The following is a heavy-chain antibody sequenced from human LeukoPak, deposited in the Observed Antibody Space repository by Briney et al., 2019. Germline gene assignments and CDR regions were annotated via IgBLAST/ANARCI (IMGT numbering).Heavy chain of an antibody. D-gene: IGHD1-26*01. CDR1: GFMFSNYW. CDR3: ARANSYSGSYLYYFDY. J-gene: IGHJ4*02. V-gene: IGHV3-7*01. CDR2: IKEDGSEK. Sequence: GSLRLSCAASGFMFSNYWMSWVRQAPGKGLEWVANIKEDGSEKYYVESVKGRFTISRDNAKTSVYLQMNSLRAEDTAVYYCARANSYSGSYLYYFDYWGQGTLVTVSS.